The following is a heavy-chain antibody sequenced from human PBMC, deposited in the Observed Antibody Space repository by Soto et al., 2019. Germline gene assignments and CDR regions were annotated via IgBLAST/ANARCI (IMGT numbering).Heavy chain of an antibody. CDR2: IYWNDDK. V-gene: IGHV2-5*01. CDR1: GFSLRTTGVG. D-gene: IGHD3-9*01. J-gene: IGHJ4*02. CDR3: SHTCWLPFDH. Sequence: QITLKESGPTLVEPTQTLTLTCTYSGFSLRTTGVGVGWIRQTPGKALEWLGIIYWNDDKCYSPSLKNRFTLTSDISKSQVVLTMTNMDPVDTATYYCSHTCWLPFDHWGQGSLVIVSS.